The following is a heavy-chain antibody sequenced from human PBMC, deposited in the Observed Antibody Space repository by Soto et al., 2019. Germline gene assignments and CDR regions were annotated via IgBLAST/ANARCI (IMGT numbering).Heavy chain of an antibody. D-gene: IGHD3-22*01. V-gene: IGHV1-69*06. CDR3: ASTKYDSIAYYYWYRGL. CDR1: EDTFRNYA. Sequence: QVELVQSGAEVKKPGSSVKVSCQASEDTFRNYAISWVRQAPGQGLEWMGGIIPIFGTANYAQKFQGRVTITSDTSANTVYLELSSLRSEDTAVYYCASTKYDSIAYYYWYRGLWGRGTLVTFSS. J-gene: IGHJ2*01. CDR2: IIPIFGTA.